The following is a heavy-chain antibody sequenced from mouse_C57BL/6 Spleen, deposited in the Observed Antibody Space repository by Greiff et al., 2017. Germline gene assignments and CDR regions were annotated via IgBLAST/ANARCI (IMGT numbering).Heavy chain of an antibody. CDR1: GYTFTSYW. V-gene: IGHV1-52*01. Sequence: QVQLKQPGAELVRPGSSVKLSCKASGYTFTSYWMHWVKQRPIQGLEWIGNIDPSDSETHYNQKFKDKATLTVDKSSSTAYMQLSSLTSEDSAVYYCASSSHGSSPWFAYWGQGTLVTVSA. D-gene: IGHD1-1*01. J-gene: IGHJ3*01. CDR3: ASSSHGSSPWFAY. CDR2: IDPSDSET.